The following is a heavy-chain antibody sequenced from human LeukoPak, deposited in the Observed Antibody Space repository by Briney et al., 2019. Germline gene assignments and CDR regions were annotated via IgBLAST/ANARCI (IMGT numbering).Heavy chain of an antibody. CDR2: IDYTGST. V-gene: IGHV4-39*07. CDR1: GGSISSSNYY. J-gene: IGHJ6*03. CDR3: ARGYYYYYMDV. Sequence: PSQTLSLTCTVSGGSISSSNYYWGWIRQPPGKGLEWIGSIDYTGSTYYNPSLKSRVTMSIDTSKNQFSLNLNSVTAADTAVYYCARGYYYYYMDVWGKGTTVTVSS.